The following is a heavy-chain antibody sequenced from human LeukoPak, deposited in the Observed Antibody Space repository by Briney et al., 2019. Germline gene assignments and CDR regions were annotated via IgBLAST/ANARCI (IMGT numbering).Heavy chain of an antibody. D-gene: IGHD5-12*01. Sequence: GGSLRLSCAASGFTFTTYAMTWVRQAPGKGPEWVSTISGSGGRTYYVDSLKGRLTISRDNSRNTLYLQMNSLRIEDTAVYYCAIGPPYGGYSDWGQGTLVTVSS. CDR3: AIGPPYGGYSD. J-gene: IGHJ4*02. CDR2: ISGSGGRT. V-gene: IGHV3-23*01. CDR1: GFTFTTYA.